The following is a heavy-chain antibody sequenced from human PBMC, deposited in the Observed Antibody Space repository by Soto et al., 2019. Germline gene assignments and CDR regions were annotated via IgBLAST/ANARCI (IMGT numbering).Heavy chain of an antibody. J-gene: IGHJ4*02. CDR2: IRSKAYGGTT. CDR1: GFTFGDYA. CDR3: TSTPGYSSSWYIDFFDY. D-gene: IGHD6-13*01. Sequence: PGGSLRLSCTASGFTFGDYAMSWFRQAPGKGLEWVGFIRSKAYGGTTEYAASVKGRFTISRDDSKSIAYLQMNSLKTEDTAVYYCTSTPGYSSSWYIDFFDYWGQGTLVTVSS. V-gene: IGHV3-49*03.